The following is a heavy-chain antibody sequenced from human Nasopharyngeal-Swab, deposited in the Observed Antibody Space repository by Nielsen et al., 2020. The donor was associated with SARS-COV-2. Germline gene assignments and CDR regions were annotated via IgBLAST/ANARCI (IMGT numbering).Heavy chain of an antibody. CDR2: INHSGST. Sequence: WIRQPPGKGLEWIGEINHSGSTNYNPSLESRVTISVDTSKNQFSLKLSSLTAADTAVYYCARAGDIRYYYYGMDVWGQGTTVTVSS. D-gene: IGHD2-21*01. CDR3: ARAGDIRYYYYGMDV. J-gene: IGHJ6*02. V-gene: IGHV4-34*01.